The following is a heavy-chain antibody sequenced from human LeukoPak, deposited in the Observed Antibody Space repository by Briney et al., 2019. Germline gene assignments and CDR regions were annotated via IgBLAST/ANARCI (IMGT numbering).Heavy chain of an antibody. Sequence: SETLSLTCSVSGGSLSSYYWSWIRQPAGKGLEWIGRIYTSGSTNYNPSLKSRVTMSVDTSKNQFSLKLSSVTAADTAVYYCARDARYDFWSGYYEPYYFDYWGQGTLVTVSS. CDR2: IYTSGST. V-gene: IGHV4-4*07. CDR3: ARDARYDFWSGYYEPYYFDY. D-gene: IGHD3-3*01. J-gene: IGHJ4*02. CDR1: GGSLSSYY.